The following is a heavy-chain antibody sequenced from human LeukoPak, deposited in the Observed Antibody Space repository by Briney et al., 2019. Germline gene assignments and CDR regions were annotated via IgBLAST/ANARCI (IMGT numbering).Heavy chain of an antibody. CDR2: IYYSGST. J-gene: IGHJ1*01. CDR1: GGSISSGDYY. Sequence: SETLSLTCTVSGGSISSGDYYWSWIRQPPGKGLEWIGYIYYSGSTYYNPSLKSRVTISVDTSKDQFSLKLSSVTAADTAVYYCARTLIAAAGTVQHWGQGTLVTVSS. V-gene: IGHV4-30-4*08. D-gene: IGHD6-13*01. CDR3: ARTLIAAAGTVQH.